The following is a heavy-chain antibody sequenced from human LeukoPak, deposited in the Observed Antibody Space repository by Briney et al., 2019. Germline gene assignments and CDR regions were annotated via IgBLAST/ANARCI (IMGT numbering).Heavy chain of an antibody. Sequence: PSETLSLTCAVYGGSFSGYYWSWIRQPPGKGLEWIGEINHSGGTNYNPSLKSRVTISVDTSKNQFSLKLSSVTAADTAVYYCARDAVGYCSSTSCPNWFDPWGQGTLVTVSS. CDR2: INHSGGT. J-gene: IGHJ5*02. V-gene: IGHV4-34*01. D-gene: IGHD2-2*01. CDR3: ARDAVGYCSSTSCPNWFDP. CDR1: GGSFSGYY.